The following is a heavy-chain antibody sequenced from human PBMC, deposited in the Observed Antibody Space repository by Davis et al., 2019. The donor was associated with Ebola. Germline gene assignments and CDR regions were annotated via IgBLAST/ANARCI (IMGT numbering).Heavy chain of an antibody. Sequence: GESLKISCVASGFTFTTYSMSWVRQAPGKALEWVSSISSDSDYIYYADSAKGRFTISRDNAKNSLFLHMNSLRAEDTAVYYCAGGESGWDASDIWGRGTMVTVSS. V-gene: IGHV3-21*01. J-gene: IGHJ3*02. CDR2: ISSDSDYI. CDR1: GFTFTTYS. CDR3: AGGESGWDASDI. D-gene: IGHD6-19*01.